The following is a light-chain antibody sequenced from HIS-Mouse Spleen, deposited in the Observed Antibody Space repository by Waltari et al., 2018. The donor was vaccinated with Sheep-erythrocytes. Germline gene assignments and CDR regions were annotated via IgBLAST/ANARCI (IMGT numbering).Light chain of an antibody. V-gene: IGKV1-33*01. CDR1: QDISNY. J-gene: IGKJ4*01. CDR2: DAS. Sequence: DIQMTQSPSSLSASVGDRVTITCKASQDISNYLTWYHKKPGKAPKLLIYDASNLETGVPSRFSGSGSGTDFTFTISSLQPEDIATYYCQQYDNLPGLTFGGGTKVEIK. CDR3: QQYDNLPGLT.